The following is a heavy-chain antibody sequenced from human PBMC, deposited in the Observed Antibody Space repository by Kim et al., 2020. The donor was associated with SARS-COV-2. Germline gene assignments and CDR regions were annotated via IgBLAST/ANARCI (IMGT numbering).Heavy chain of an antibody. CDR3: ARVRQWAENYHY. V-gene: IGHV3-23*01. D-gene: IGHD1-26*01. J-gene: IGHJ4*02. CDR2: T. Sequence: TYYADGVKGRLTIPRDKYKNTIYLQMNSLRAEDTAVYYCARVRQWAENYHYWGQGPLVTVSS.